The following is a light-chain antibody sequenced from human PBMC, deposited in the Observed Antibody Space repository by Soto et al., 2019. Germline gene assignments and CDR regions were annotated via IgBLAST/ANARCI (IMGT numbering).Light chain of an antibody. CDR3: QSYDSSLSIYVV. J-gene: IGLJ2*01. V-gene: IGLV1-40*01. CDR2: GNN. Sequence: QSVLTQPPPVSGAPGQRVTISCTGSSSNIGADYDVHWYQQLPGTAPKLLIYGNNNRPSGVPDRFSGSKSGTSASLAITGLQAEDEADYYCQSYDSSLSIYVVFGGGTKLTVL. CDR1: SSNIGADYD.